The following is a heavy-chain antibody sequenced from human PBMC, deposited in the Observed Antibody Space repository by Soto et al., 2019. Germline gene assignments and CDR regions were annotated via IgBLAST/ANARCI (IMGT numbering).Heavy chain of an antibody. CDR1: GFTFSSYS. V-gene: IGHV3-48*02. J-gene: IGHJ6*02. Sequence: GGSLRLSCAASGFTFSSYSMNWVRQAPGKGLEWVSYISSSSSTIYYADSVKGRFTISRDNAKNSLYLQMNSLRDEDTAVYYCARDRKGDYDFWSGYYYGMDVWGQGTTVTVSS. CDR2: ISSSSSTI. CDR3: ARDRKGDYDFWSGYYYGMDV. D-gene: IGHD3-3*01.